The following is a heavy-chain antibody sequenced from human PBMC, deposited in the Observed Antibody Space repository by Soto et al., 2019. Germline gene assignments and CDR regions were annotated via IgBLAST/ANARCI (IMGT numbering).Heavy chain of an antibody. CDR2: IKDDGSEK. Sequence: EVQLVESGGGLVQPGGSLRLSCLASEFTFNTYWMNWVRQAPGRGLEWVANIKDDGSEKNYVDSVKGRFTISRDNVKNSLYVQMNSLNGEEAAGYLCARDWGSLGRRPAVGYYNHDGMEVWGKGTTVTV. CDR3: ARDWGSLGRRPAVGYYNHDGMEV. J-gene: IGHJ6*04. D-gene: IGHD3-22*01. V-gene: IGHV3-7*05. CDR1: EFTFNTYW.